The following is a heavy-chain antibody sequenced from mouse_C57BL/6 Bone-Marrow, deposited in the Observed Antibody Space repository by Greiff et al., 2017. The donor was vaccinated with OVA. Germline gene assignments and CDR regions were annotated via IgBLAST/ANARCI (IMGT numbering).Heavy chain of an antibody. CDR1: GFSLTSYA. Sequence: QVQLKESGPGLVAPSQSLSITCTVSGFSLTSYAISWVRQPPGKGLEWLGVIWTGGGTNYNSALKSRLSISKDNSKSQVFLKMNSLQTDDTARYYCARTGGYYYGSSFWYFDVWGTGTTVTVSS. CDR3: ARTGGYYYGSSFWYFDV. D-gene: IGHD1-1*01. J-gene: IGHJ1*03. CDR2: IWTGGGT. V-gene: IGHV2-9-1*01.